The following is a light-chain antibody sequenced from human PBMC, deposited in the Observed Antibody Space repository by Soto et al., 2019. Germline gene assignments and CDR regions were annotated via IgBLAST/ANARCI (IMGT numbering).Light chain of an antibody. CDR3: HHYGSSPYT. V-gene: IGKV3-20*01. J-gene: IGKJ2*01. CDR1: QSLSGNY. CDR2: GVS. Sequence: EIVLTQSPGPLSLSPGERSTLSCRASQSLSGNYLAWYQQKPGQAPRLLIFGVSSRAIGIPDRFSGSGSGTDVTLTINRLEPEDFAVYYCHHYGSSPYTFGLGTKLEIK.